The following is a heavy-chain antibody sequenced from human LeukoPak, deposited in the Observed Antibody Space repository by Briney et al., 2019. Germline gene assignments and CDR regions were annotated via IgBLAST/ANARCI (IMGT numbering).Heavy chain of an antibody. J-gene: IGHJ6*03. Sequence: SETLSLTCAVYGGSFSGYYWSWIRQPPGKGLEWIGEIKHSGSTNYNPSLKSRVTISVDTSKNQFSLKLSSVTAADTAVYYCAREKYYYYYYMDVWGKGTTVTVSS. V-gene: IGHV4-34*01. CDR1: GGSFSGYY. CDR2: IKHSGST. CDR3: AREKYYYYYYMDV.